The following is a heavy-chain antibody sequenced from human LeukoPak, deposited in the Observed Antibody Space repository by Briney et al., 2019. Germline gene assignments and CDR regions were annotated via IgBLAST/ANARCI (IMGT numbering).Heavy chain of an antibody. Sequence: GRSLRLSCAASGFTFSSYAMHWVRQAPGKALEWVAVISYDGSNKYYADSVKGRFTISRDNSKNTLYLQMNSLRAEDTAVYYCARDYDSSGYSPPFDYWGQGTLVTVSS. V-gene: IGHV3-30-3*01. J-gene: IGHJ4*02. CDR2: ISYDGSNK. CDR3: ARDYDSSGYSPPFDY. D-gene: IGHD3-22*01. CDR1: GFTFSSYA.